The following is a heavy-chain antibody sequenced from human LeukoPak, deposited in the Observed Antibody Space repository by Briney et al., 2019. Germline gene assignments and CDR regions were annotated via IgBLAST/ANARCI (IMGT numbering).Heavy chain of an antibody. CDR2: ISGDGGST. CDR3: AVPPFYDSGGYFNFDY. J-gene: IGHJ4*02. CDR1: GFTFGTYA. D-gene: IGHD3-22*01. Sequence: SGGSLRLSCAASGFTFGTYAMSWVRQAPGKGLEWVSAISGDGGSTFYADSVKGRFTISRDNAKNTLYLQMNSLRAEDTAVYYCAVPPFYDSGGYFNFDYWGQGSLVTVSS. V-gene: IGHV3-23*01.